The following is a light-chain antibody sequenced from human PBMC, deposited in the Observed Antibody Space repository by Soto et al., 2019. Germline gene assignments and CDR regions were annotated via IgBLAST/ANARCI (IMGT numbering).Light chain of an antibody. CDR1: QSISRW. CDR3: QQYNSYSRK. CDR2: DAS. V-gene: IGKV1-5*01. J-gene: IGKJ1*01. Sequence: DIQMTQSPSTLSASVGDRVTITCRASQSISRWLVWYQQKPGKAPKLLIYDASSLQSGVPSRSSGSGSGTEFTLTISSLQPDDLATYYCQQYNSYSRKFGQGTKVDIK.